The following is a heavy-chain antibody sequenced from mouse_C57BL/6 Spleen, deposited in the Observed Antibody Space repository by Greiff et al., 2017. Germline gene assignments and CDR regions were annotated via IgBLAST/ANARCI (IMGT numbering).Heavy chain of an antibody. Sequence: QVQLQQPGAELVMPGASVKLSCKASGYTFTSYWMHWVKQRPGQGLEWIGELDPSDSYTNYNQKFKGKSTLTVDKSSSTAYMQLSSLTSEDSAVYYCAKGTTVAPNVWGTGTTVTVSS. CDR3: AKGTTVAPNV. J-gene: IGHJ1*03. CDR1: GYTFTSYW. V-gene: IGHV1-69*01. D-gene: IGHD1-1*01. CDR2: LDPSDSYT.